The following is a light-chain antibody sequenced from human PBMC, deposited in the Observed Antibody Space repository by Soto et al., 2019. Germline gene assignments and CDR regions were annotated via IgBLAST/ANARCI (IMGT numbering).Light chain of an antibody. V-gene: IGKV1-39*01. J-gene: IGKJ2*01. CDR3: QQSYSTPRA. CDR1: QSISSY. CDR2: AAS. Sequence: DIQMTKSPSSLSASVGYRVTITCRASQSISSYLNWYQQKPGKAPKLLIYAASSLQSGGPSRFSGSGSGTDFTLTISSLQPEDCATYYCQQSYSTPRAFGQGTKLEIK.